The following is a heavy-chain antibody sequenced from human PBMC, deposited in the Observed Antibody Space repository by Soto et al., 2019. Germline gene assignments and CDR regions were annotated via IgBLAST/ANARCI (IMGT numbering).Heavy chain of an antibody. Sequence: SETLSLTCTVSGGSISSSSDFWGWIRQPPGKGLEWIGYISSSGIPNSTPSLKSRLTISVDTSKNQFSLKLSSVTAADTAVYYCARGIEGWYQGRYYYGMDVWGQGTTVTVSS. CDR2: ISSSGIP. J-gene: IGHJ6*02. D-gene: IGHD6-19*01. CDR3: ARGIEGWYQGRYYYGMDV. V-gene: IGHV4-61*05. CDR1: GGSISSSSDF.